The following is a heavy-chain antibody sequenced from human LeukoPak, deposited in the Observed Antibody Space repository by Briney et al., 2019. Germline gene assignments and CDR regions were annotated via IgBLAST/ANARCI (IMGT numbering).Heavy chain of an antibody. CDR2: IRYDGNNK. V-gene: IGHV3-30*02. J-gene: IGHJ4*02. Sequence: GGSLRLSCAASGFTFRSYGMHWIRQAPGKGLEWVAFIRYDGNNKYYADSVKGRFTISRDNSKKTLHLQMNSLRAEDTAIYYCAKASSAGDSSSWNYWGQGILVAVSS. CDR3: AKASSAGDSSSWNY. CDR1: GFTFRSYG. D-gene: IGHD6-13*01.